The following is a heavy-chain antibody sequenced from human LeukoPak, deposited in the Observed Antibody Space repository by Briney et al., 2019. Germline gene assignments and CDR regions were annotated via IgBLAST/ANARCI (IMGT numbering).Heavy chain of an antibody. CDR1: GGSISSSSYY. V-gene: IGHV4-39*07. CDR2: IYYSGST. J-gene: IGHJ4*02. Sequence: SETLSLTCTVSGGSISSSSYYWGWIRQPPGKGLEWIGSIYYSGSTYYNPSLKSRATISVDTSKNQFSLKLSSVTAADTAVYYCARDPGADFWSGYLDYWGQGTLVTVSS. D-gene: IGHD3-3*01. CDR3: ARDPGADFWSGYLDY.